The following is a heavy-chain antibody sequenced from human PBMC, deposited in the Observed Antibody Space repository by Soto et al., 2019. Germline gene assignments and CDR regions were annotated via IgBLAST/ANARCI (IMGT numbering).Heavy chain of an antibody. J-gene: IGHJ5*02. Sequence: EVQLVESGGGLVQPGRSLRLSCAASGFTFDDYAMHWVRQAPGKGLEWVSGISWNSGSIGYADSVKGRFTISRDNAKNSLYLQMNSLRAEDTALYYCAKADPPYSWPFNWFDPWGQGTLVTVSS. V-gene: IGHV3-9*01. CDR1: GFTFDDYA. CDR3: AKADPPYSWPFNWFDP. CDR2: ISWNSGSI. D-gene: IGHD1-20*01.